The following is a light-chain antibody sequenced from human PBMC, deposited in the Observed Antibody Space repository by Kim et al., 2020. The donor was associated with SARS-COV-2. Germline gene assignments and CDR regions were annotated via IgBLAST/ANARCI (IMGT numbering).Light chain of an antibody. CDR3: CSYVV. CDR2: EVS. Sequence: SGSPGQSITISCTGTSSDVGSYNLVSWYQQHPGKAPQLMIYEVSKRPTGVSNRFSGSKSGNTASRTSSGLQAEDEADYYCCSYVVFGGGTQLTVL. J-gene: IGLJ2*01. CDR1: SSDVGSYNL. V-gene: IGLV2-23*02.